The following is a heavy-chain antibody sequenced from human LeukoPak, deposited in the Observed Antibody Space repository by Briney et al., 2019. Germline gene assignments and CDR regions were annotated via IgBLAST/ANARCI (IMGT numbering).Heavy chain of an antibody. V-gene: IGHV4-59*08. CDR2: IYYSGST. CDR3: ARHDMDVAGAGLDYFDY. J-gene: IGHJ4*02. Sequence: PSETLSLTCTVSGGSINRYYWSWLRQPPGNGLQLIPYIYYSGSTNYNPSLKSRVTMSVDTSKNQFSVKLSSVTTADTAVYYCARHDMDVAGAGLDYFDYWGQGTLVTVSS. D-gene: IGHD1-26*01. CDR1: GGSINRYY.